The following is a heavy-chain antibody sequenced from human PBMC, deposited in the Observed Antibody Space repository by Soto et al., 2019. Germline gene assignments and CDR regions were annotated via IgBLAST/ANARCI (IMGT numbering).Heavy chain of an antibody. CDR3: MRRSKWNATYFVP. CDR1: GASISVQRFY. J-gene: IGHJ5*02. CDR2: SYYSGTT. Sequence: XGTLSLPCTASGASISVQRFYWTGIPQPPGKGLECIGSSYYSGTTYFNPSLKSRATISVDAFKNQFSLRLTSVTAADTALYYCMRRSKWNATYFVPWGPGALVTVSS. V-gene: IGHV4-39*01. D-gene: IGHD1-20*01.